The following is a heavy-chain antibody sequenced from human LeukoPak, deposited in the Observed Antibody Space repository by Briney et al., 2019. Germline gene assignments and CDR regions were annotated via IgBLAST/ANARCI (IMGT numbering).Heavy chain of an antibody. CDR3: AKGGEVSTWYKRLKLYFDS. CDR1: GFTFLNYG. Sequence: PGGSLRLSCAASGFTFLNYGMHWVRQAPGKGLEWVAVISYDGSNKYYADSVKGRLTISRDNSKNTLYLQLTSLRAEDTAVYYCAKGGEVSTWYKRLKLYFDSWSRGTLVTVSS. V-gene: IGHV3-30*18. J-gene: IGHJ4*02. CDR2: ISYDGSNK. D-gene: IGHD6-13*01.